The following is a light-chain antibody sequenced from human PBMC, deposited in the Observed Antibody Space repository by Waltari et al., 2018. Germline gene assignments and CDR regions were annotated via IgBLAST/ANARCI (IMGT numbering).Light chain of an antibody. CDR2: DVT. CDR3: CSYAGRYNLV. J-gene: IGLJ2*01. Sequence: QSALTQPRSVSGSPGQSVTISCTGTTSDVGDYNFVSWYQQHQGKAPKLMIYDVTNLPPWFPDLFSGSKSGNTASLTISGLQAEDEADYYCCSYAGRYNLVFVGGTMLTVL. CDR1: TSDVGDYNF. V-gene: IGLV2-11*01.